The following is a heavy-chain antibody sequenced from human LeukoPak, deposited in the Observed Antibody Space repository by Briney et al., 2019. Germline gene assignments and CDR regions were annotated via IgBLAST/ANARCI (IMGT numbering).Heavy chain of an antibody. Sequence: GGSLRLSCAAPGFTFDDYAMHWVRQAPGKGLEWVSLIGGDGGSTYYADSVKGRFTISRDNSKNSLFLQMKSLRTDDTALYYCVKEPHYYDRSGYFWGQGTLVTVSS. D-gene: IGHD3-22*01. J-gene: IGHJ4*02. V-gene: IGHV3-43*02. CDR3: VKEPHYYDRSGYF. CDR2: IGGDGGST. CDR1: GFTFDDYA.